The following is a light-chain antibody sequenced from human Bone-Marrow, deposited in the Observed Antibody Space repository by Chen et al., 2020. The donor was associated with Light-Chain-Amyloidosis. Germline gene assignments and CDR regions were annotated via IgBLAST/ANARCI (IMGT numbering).Light chain of an antibody. CDR2: LGS. J-gene: IGKJ5*01. CDR1: QSLLHSNGYNY. CDR3: MQALQTPIT. Sequence: DIVMTQSPLSLPVTPGEPASISCRSSQSLLHSNGYNYLDWYLQKPGQSPQVLIYLGSNRASGVPDRFSGSGSGPDFTLKISSVEAEDVGVYYCMQALQTPITFGRGTRLEIK. V-gene: IGKV2-28*01.